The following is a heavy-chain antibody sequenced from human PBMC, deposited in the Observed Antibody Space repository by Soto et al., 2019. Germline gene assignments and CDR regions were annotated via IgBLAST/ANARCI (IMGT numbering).Heavy chain of an antibody. Sequence: GGSLRLSCAASGFTFSSYGMHWVRQAPGKGLEWVAVISYDGSNKYYADSVKGRFTISRDNSKNTLYLQMNSLRAEDTAMYYFAIYSSGHQYAFDIWGQGTMVTVSS. CDR3: AIYSSGHQYAFDI. CDR1: GFTFSSYG. D-gene: IGHD6-19*01. CDR2: ISYDGSNK. J-gene: IGHJ3*02. V-gene: IGHV3-30*03.